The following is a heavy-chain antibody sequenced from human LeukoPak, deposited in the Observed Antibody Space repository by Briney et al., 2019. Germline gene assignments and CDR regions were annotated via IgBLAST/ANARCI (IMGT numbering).Heavy chain of an antibody. CDR3: AKDSETVLYNFDY. J-gene: IGHJ4*02. D-gene: IGHD2-21*02. CDR2: ITGSGGGT. Sequence: PGGSLRLSCATSGFTFSNYVMSWVRLAPGKGLQWVSTITGSGGGTYYTDSVKGRFTISRDNSKHTLFLQMNSLRAEDAAIYYCAKDSETVLYNFDYWGQGTLVTVSS. V-gene: IGHV3-23*01. CDR1: GFTFSNYV.